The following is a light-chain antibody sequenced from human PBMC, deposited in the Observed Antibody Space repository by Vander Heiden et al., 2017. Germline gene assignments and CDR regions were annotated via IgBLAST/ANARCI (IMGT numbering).Light chain of an antibody. CDR3: AAWDDSLSGWV. CDR2: SKN. V-gene: IGLV1-47*02. Sequence: QSVLTQPPSASGTPGQRVTISCSGSSSNIGSNYAYWYQQLPGTAPKLLIYSKNQRPSGVPDRFSGSKSGTSASLAISGLRSEDEADYYCAAWDDSLSGWVFGGGTKLTVL. J-gene: IGLJ3*02. CDR1: SSNIGSNY.